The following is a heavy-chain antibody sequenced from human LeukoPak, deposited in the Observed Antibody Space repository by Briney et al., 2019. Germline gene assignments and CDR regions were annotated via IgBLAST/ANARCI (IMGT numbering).Heavy chain of an antibody. CDR3: ARDYYYDSSTPTPLSAFDI. CDR2: INPSGDST. Sequence: ASVKVSCKASGYTFTSYYMHWVRQAPGQGLEWMGIINPSGDSTSYAQKFQGRVTMTRDTSTSTVYMELSSLRSEDTAVYYCARDYYYDSSTPTPLSAFDIWGQGTMVTVSS. D-gene: IGHD3-22*01. CDR1: GYTFTSYY. J-gene: IGHJ3*02. V-gene: IGHV1-46*03.